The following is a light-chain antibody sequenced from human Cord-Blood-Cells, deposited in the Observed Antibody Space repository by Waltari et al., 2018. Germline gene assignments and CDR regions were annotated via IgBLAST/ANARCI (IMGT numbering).Light chain of an antibody. Sequence: QSALTQPPSASGSPGQSVTISCTGTSSDVGVYNYVSWYQQHPGKAPKLMIYEVSKRPSGVPDRFSGSKSGNTASLTVSGLQAEDEADYYCSSYAGSNKNVFGTGTKVTVL. CDR2: EVS. CDR3: SSYAGSNKNV. J-gene: IGLJ1*01. V-gene: IGLV2-8*01. CDR1: SSDVGVYNY.